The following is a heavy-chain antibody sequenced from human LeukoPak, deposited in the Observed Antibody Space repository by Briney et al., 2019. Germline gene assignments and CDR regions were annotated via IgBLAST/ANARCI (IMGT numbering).Heavy chain of an antibody. V-gene: IGHV3-66*03. J-gene: IGHJ4*02. CDR3: ARDGGDTAMVPYYFDY. Sequence: GGSLRLYCTVSGFTVSSNSMSWVRQAPGKGLEWVSFIYSDNTHYPDSVKGRFTISRDNSKNTLYLQMNSLRAEDTAVYYCARDGGDTAMVPYYFDYWGQGTLVTVSS. D-gene: IGHD5-18*01. CDR1: GFTVSSNS. CDR2: IYSDNT.